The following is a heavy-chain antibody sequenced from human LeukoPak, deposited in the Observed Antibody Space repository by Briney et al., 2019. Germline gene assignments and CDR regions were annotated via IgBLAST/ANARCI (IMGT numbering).Heavy chain of an antibody. Sequence: PGGSLRLSCAASGFTFSSYGMHWVRQAPGKGLEWVAAIWYDGSNKYYADSVKGRFTISRDNSKNTLYLQMNSLRAEDTAVYYCAKSPDVEMATIGDYWGQGTLVTVSS. V-gene: IGHV3-33*06. CDR3: AKSPDVEMATIGDY. CDR1: GFTFSSYG. D-gene: IGHD5-24*01. CDR2: IWYDGSNK. J-gene: IGHJ4*02.